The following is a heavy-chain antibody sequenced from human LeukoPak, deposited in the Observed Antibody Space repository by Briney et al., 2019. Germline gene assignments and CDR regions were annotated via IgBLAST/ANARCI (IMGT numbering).Heavy chain of an antibody. V-gene: IGHV1-69*13. J-gene: IGHJ4*02. CDR3: AKDLWWELRPATDFDY. D-gene: IGHD1-26*01. CDR1: GGTFSSYA. Sequence: GASVKVSCKASGGTFSSYAISWVRQAPGQGLEWMGGIIPIFGTANYAQKFQGRVTITADESTSTAYMELSSLRAEDTAVYYCAKDLWWELRPATDFDYWGQGTLVTVSS. CDR2: IIPIFGTA.